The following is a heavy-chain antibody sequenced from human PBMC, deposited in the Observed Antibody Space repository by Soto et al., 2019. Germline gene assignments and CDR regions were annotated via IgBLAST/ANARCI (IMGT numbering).Heavy chain of an antibody. V-gene: IGHV3-23*01. CDR2: IGASGDTT. Sequence: GSLRLSCAASGFTFDNYGMAWVRQAPGKGLEWVSGIGASGDTTYYADSVRGRFTVSRDNSKNTLYLQVNSLRAEDTAVYYCANVRDFCSGFITTWGQGTLVTVSS. D-gene: IGHD3-3*01. J-gene: IGHJ5*02. CDR3: ANVRDFCSGFITT. CDR1: GFTFDNYG.